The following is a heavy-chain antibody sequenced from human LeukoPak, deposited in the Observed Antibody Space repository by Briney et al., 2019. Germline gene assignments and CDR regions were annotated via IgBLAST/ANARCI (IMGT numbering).Heavy chain of an antibody. J-gene: IGHJ4*02. CDR1: GGSFSGYY. CDR2: INHSGST. Sequence: SETLSLTCAVYGGSFSGYYWSWIRQPPGKGLEWIGEINHSGSTNYNPSLKSRVTISVDTSKNQFSLKLSSVTAADTAVYYCASPREYSSGWYGLYWGQGTLVTVSS. V-gene: IGHV4-34*01. D-gene: IGHD6-19*01. CDR3: ASPREYSSGWYGLY.